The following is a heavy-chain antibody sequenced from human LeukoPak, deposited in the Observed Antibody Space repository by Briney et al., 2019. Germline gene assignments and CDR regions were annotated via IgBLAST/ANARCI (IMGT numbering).Heavy chain of an antibody. CDR3: ARDRAYSSYDY. V-gene: IGHV3-7*01. CDR1: GFPFSTSW. J-gene: IGHJ4*02. D-gene: IGHD6-6*01. CDR2: IKEDGSRT. Sequence: PGGSLRLSCAASGFPFSTSWMTWIRQAPGKGLEWVANIKEDGSRTNYVDPVKGRFTISRDNAKKSLYLQMNSLRAEDTAVYFCARDRAYSSYDYWGQGTLVTVSS.